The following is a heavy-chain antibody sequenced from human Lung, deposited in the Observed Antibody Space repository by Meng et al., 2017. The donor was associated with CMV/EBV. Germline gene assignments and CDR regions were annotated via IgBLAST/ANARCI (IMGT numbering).Heavy chain of an antibody. V-gene: IGHV3-30*02. CDR1: GFTFSSYG. D-gene: IGHD5-18*01. CDR2: IRYDGKNK. Sequence: GGSLRLXXAASGFTFSSYGTHWVRQAPGKGLEWVAFIRYDGKNKYYADSVKGRFTISRDNSKNTLYLQMNSLRAEDTAVYYCAKADGYRYGNYYYYGMDVWGQGTTVTVSS. CDR3: AKADGYRYGNYYYYGMDV. J-gene: IGHJ6*02.